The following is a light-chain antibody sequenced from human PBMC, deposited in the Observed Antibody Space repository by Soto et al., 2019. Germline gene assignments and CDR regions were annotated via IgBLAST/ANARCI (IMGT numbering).Light chain of an antibody. CDR1: SSNIGTNT. Sequence: QSVLTQPPSASGTPGQRVTISCSGSSSNIGTNTVIWYQQLPGAAPKLLLYSDNQRPSGVPDRFAGSKSGTSASLAISGLQSEGEADYYCAAWDVSLVVFGGGTQLTLL. J-gene: IGLJ2*01. CDR2: SDN. V-gene: IGLV1-44*01. CDR3: AAWDVSLVV.